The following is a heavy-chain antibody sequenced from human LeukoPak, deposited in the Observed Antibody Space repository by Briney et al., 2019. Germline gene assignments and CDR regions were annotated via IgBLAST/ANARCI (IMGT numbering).Heavy chain of an antibody. CDR2: TYYRSKWYN. CDR1: GDSVSSNSAA. CDR3: ASTRRDYSSSWFGAFDY. V-gene: IGHV6-1*01. Sequence: SQTLSLTCAISGDSVSSNSAAWNWIRQSPSRGLEWLGRTYYRSKWYNDYAVSVRSRITINPDTSKNQFSLQLNSVTPEDTAVYYCASTRRDYSSSWFGAFDYWGQGTLVTVSS. D-gene: IGHD6-13*01. J-gene: IGHJ4*02.